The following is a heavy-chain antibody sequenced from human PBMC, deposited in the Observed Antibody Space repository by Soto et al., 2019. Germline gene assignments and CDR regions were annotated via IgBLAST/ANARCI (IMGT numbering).Heavy chain of an antibody. J-gene: IGHJ4*02. Sequence: EVQLVESGGGLILPGGSLRLSCAASGFTFNTHWMHLVRQAPGKGLVWVSRINSDGSITDYADSVKGRFSISRDNPRNTLYLQMNSLSPEDTAVYYCARAMTSVGAAAKGDFWGQGTLVTVSS. D-gene: IGHD1-26*01. CDR3: ARAMTSVGAAAKGDF. CDR2: INSDGSIT. V-gene: IGHV3-74*01. CDR1: GFTFNTHW.